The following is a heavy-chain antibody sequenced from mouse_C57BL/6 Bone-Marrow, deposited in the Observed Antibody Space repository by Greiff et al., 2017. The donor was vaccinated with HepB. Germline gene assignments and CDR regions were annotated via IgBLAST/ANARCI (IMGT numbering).Heavy chain of an antibody. CDR2: INPSSGYT. V-gene: IGHV1-4*01. CDR3: ACYGNFSYWYFDV. Sequence: VQLQQSGAELARPGASVKMSCKASGYTFTSYTMHWVKQRPGQGLEWIGYINPSSGYTKYNQKFKDKATLTADKSSSTAYMQLSSLTSEDSAVYFCACYGNFSYWYFDVWGTGTTVTVSS. CDR1: GYTFTSYT. D-gene: IGHD2-1*01. J-gene: IGHJ1*03.